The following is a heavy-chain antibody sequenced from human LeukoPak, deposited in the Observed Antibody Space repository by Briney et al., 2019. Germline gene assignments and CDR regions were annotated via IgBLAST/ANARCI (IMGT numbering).Heavy chain of an antibody. J-gene: IGHJ4*02. CDR1: GFTVSSNY. Sequence: GGSLRLSCAASGFTVSSNYMSWVRQAPGKGLEWVSVIYSGGSTYYADSVKGRFTISRDNSKNTLYLQMNSLRAEDTAVYYCATIAAAGIFDCWGQGTLVTVSS. V-gene: IGHV3-53*01. CDR2: IYSGGST. CDR3: ATIAAAGIFDC. D-gene: IGHD6-13*01.